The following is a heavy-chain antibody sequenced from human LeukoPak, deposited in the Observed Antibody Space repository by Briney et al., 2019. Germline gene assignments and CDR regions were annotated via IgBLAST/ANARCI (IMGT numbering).Heavy chain of an antibody. CDR3: ARVVPLELHGPRGPMDV. CDR1: GFTFSDYY. Sequence: GGSLRLSCAASGFTFSDYYMGWIRQAPGKGLEWVSYISSSGSTIYYADSVKGRFTISRDNAKNSLYLQMNSLRAEDTAVYYCARVVPLELHGPRGPMDVWGQGTTVTVSS. J-gene: IGHJ6*02. V-gene: IGHV3-11*01. D-gene: IGHD1-7*01. CDR2: ISSSGSTI.